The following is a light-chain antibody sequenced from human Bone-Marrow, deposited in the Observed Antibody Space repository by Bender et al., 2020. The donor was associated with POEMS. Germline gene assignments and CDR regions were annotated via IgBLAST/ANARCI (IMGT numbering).Light chain of an antibody. J-gene: IGLJ3*02. CDR1: NSNIGTNA. CDR2: GDN. Sequence: QSVLTQPPSASGTPGQRVTISCSGSNSNIGTNAVNWYQQFPGTAPKLLIYGDNQRPSGVPDRIYAFKSGTSASLAIGGIQAAGEADYDCAAWDACLSVGVFGGGATLTLL. CDR3: AAWDACLSVGV. V-gene: IGLV1-44*01.